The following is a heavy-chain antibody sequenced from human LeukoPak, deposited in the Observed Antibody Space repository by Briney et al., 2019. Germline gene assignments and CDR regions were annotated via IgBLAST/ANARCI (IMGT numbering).Heavy chain of an antibody. CDR2: INPNSGGT. Sequence: ASVKVSCKASGYTFTGYYMHWVRQAPGQGLEWMGWINPNSGGTNYAQKFQGRVTMTRDTSISTAYMELSRLRSDDTAVYYCAREIVTIFGVAPESYYYYGMDVWGQGTTVTVSS. CDR1: GYTFTGYY. D-gene: IGHD3-3*01. J-gene: IGHJ6*02. CDR3: AREIVTIFGVAPESYYYYGMDV. V-gene: IGHV1-2*02.